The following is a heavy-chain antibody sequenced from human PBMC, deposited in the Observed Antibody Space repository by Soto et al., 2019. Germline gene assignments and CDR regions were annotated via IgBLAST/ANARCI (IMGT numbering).Heavy chain of an antibody. V-gene: IGHV1-3*01. Sequence: VSVKVSCKASGYTLISYARHWVRQAPGQRLEWMGWINDGNGNTKYSQKFQGRVTITRDTSASTAYMELSSLRSEDTAVYYCARSIVVVTALDYWGQGTLVTVSP. CDR2: INDGNGNT. D-gene: IGHD2-21*02. J-gene: IGHJ4*02. CDR3: ARSIVVVTALDY. CDR1: GYTLISYA.